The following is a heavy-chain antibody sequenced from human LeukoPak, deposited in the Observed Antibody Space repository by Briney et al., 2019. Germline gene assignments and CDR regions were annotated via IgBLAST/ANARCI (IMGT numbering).Heavy chain of an antibody. J-gene: IGHJ3*02. V-gene: IGHV1-3*01. D-gene: IGHD3-22*01. CDR3: ARTRDDYYDSSARGGAFDI. CDR1: GYTFTSYA. Sequence: GASVKVSCKASGYTFTSYAMHWVRQAPGQRLEWMGWINPGNGNTKYSQKFQGRVTITRDTSASTAYMELSSLRSEDTAVYYCARTRDDYYDSSARGGAFDIWGQGTMVTVSS. CDR2: INPGNGNT.